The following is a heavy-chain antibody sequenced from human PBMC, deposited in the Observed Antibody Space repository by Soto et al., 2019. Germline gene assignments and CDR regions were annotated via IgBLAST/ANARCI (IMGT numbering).Heavy chain of an antibody. CDR2: ISGSGGST. V-gene: IGHV3-23*01. CDR3: VTGGGYDSSGFDY. Sequence: EVQLLESGGGLVQPGGSLRLSCAASGFTFSSYAMSWVRQAPGKGLEWVSAISGSGGSTYYADSVKGRFTISRDNSKNTLYLQMNSLRAEDTAVYYCVTGGGYDSSGFDYWGQGTLVTVSS. D-gene: IGHD3-22*01. CDR1: GFTFSSYA. J-gene: IGHJ4*02.